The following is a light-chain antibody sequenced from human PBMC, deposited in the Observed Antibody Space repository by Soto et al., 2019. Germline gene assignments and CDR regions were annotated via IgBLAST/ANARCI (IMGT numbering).Light chain of an antibody. CDR3: QQRSNWPVT. J-gene: IGKJ1*01. V-gene: IGKV3-11*01. Sequence: EIVLTQSPATLSLSPGEGATVSCRASQSVSSYLAWYQQKPGQTPRLLIYDASNRATDIPARFSGSGSGTDFTLTISSLEPEDLAVYDCQQRSNWPVTFGQGTRVEIK. CDR1: QSVSSY. CDR2: DAS.